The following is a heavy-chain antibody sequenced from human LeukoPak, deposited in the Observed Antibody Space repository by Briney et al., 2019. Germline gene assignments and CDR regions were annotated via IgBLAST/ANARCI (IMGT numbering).Heavy chain of an antibody. J-gene: IGHJ4*02. V-gene: IGHV1-69*13. Sequence: SVKVSCKASGGTFSSYAISWVRQAPGQGLEWMGGIIPVFGTANYAQKFQGRVTITADESTSTAYMELSSLRSEDTAVYYCARDGIEVPAAMDYWGQGTLVTVSS. CDR1: GGTFSSYA. CDR3: ARDGIEVPAAMDY. CDR2: IIPVFGTA. D-gene: IGHD2-2*01.